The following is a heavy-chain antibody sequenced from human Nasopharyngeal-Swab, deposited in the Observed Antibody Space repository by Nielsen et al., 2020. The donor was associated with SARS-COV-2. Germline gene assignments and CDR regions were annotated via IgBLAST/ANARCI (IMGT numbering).Heavy chain of an antibody. CDR1: GFTVSSNY. V-gene: IGHV3-53*01. Sequence: GESLKISCAASGFTVSSNYMSWVRQAPGKGLEWVSVIYSGGSTYYADSVKGRFTISRDNSKKTLHLQMNSLRAEDTAVYYCARGLYSSSYYYYYGMDVWGQGTTVTVSS. J-gene: IGHJ6*02. CDR3: ARGLYSSSYYYYYGMDV. D-gene: IGHD6-6*01. CDR2: IYSGGST.